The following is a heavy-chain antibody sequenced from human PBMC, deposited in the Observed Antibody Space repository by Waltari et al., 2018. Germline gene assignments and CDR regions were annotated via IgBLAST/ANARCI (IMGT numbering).Heavy chain of an antibody. D-gene: IGHD6-6*01. CDR1: GGPFSRYA. V-gene: IGHV1-69*05. CDR2: IIPIFGTA. CDR3: AREYSSFQFDY. Sequence: QVQLVQSGAAVKKPGSSVQVSCKASGGPFSRYAISRVRQAPGQGLEGMGGIIPIFGTANYAQKFQGRVTITTDESTSTAYMELSSLRSEDTAVYYCAREYSSFQFDYWGQGTLVTVSS. J-gene: IGHJ4*02.